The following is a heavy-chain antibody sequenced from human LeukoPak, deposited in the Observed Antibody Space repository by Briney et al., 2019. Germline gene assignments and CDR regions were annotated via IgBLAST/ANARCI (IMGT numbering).Heavy chain of an antibody. Sequence: GGSLRLSCAASGFTFSNYWIHWVRQAPGKGLVWVSRIDNAGSITTYADSVKGRFTISRDNSKNTLFLQMNSLRAEDTAIYYCAKYGPQDSGSSHFDYWGQGALVTVSS. CDR2: IDNAGSIT. J-gene: IGHJ4*02. CDR3: AKYGPQDSGSSHFDY. D-gene: IGHD1-26*01. V-gene: IGHV3-74*03. CDR1: GFTFSNYW.